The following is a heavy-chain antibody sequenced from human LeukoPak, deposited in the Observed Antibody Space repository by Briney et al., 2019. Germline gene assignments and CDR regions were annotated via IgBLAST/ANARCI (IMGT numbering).Heavy chain of an antibody. Sequence: SETLSLTCDVYGGSFSGYFWTWIRQPPGKGLEWIGEISDSGSTNYNPSLKSRVTISVDTSQNQFSLRLSYVTAADTAVYYCAKDRSFFNYYDSSGFDYWGQGTLVTVSS. CDR1: GGSFSGYF. CDR3: AKDRSFFNYYDSSGFDY. V-gene: IGHV4-34*01. J-gene: IGHJ4*02. CDR2: ISDSGST. D-gene: IGHD3-22*01.